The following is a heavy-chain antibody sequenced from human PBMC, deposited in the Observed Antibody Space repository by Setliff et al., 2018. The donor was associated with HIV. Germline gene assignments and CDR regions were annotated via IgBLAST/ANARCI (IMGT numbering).Heavy chain of an antibody. Sequence: QPGGSLRLSCAASGFTFSNYVINWVRQAPGKGLEWISGISGSGVNSYYADSVKGRFTISRDNSKNTVYLQMNSLRAEDTAVYYCTTGTRLVDWGQGALVTVSS. V-gene: IGHV3-23*01. CDR2: ISGSGVNS. CDR1: GFTFSNYV. CDR3: TTGTRLVD. D-gene: IGHD2-21*01. J-gene: IGHJ4*02.